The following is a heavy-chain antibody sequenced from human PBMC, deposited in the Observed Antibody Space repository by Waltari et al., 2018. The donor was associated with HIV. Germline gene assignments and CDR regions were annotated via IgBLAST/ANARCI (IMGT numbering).Heavy chain of an antibody. V-gene: IGHV4-38-2*02. CDR2: IYHSGST. D-gene: IGHD3-10*01. Sequence: QVQLQESGPGLVKPSETLSLTCTVSGYSISSGYYWGWIRQPPGKGLEWIGSIYHSGSTYYNPSLKSRVTISVDTSKNQFSLKLSSVTAADTAVYYCARDTPPTMALDYWGQGTLVTVSS. J-gene: IGHJ4*02. CDR3: ARDTPPTMALDY. CDR1: GYSISSGYY.